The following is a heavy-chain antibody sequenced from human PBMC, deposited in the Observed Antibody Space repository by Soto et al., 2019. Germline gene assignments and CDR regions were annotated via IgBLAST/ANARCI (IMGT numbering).Heavy chain of an antibody. D-gene: IGHD5-12*01. J-gene: IGHJ4*02. CDR2: ICYSGST. V-gene: IGHV4-30-4*01. CDR1: GDSLSSADYC. CDR3: AREESGLVDY. Sequence: QVQLQESGPGLVKPSQTLSLTCTVSGDSLSSADYCWSWIRQAPGKGLEWIGYICYSGSTYHNPSLKSRTSMSVDTSKKQFSLKLTSVTAADTAVYYCAREESGLVDYWGQGRLVTVSS.